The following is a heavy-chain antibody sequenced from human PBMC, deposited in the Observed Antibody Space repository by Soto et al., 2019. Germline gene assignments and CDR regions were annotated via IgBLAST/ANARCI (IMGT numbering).Heavy chain of an antibody. CDR1: GGSISSSNW. D-gene: IGHD4-17*01. Sequence: PSETLSLTCAVSGGSISSSNWWSWVRQPPGKGLEWMGEIYHSGSTNYNPSLKSRVTISVDKSKNQYSLKLSSVTAADTAVYYCARAFGGTTVAFDYWGQGTLVTVSS. CDR2: IYHSGST. CDR3: ARAFGGTTVAFDY. V-gene: IGHV4-4*02. J-gene: IGHJ4*02.